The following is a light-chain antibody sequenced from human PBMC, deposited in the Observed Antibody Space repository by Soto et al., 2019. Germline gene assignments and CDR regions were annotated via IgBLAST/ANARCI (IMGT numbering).Light chain of an antibody. CDR1: QTISTYF. CDR2: GSS. Sequence: EIVLTQSPGTLSLSPGERATLLCRASQTISTYFLAWYQQTPGPPPRLLFYGSSSSATGIPGRFGGSASGTDFLLIISRLEPEDFAVYYCQQVGSPPTFGEGTKVEIK. J-gene: IGKJ4*01. CDR3: QQVGSPPT. V-gene: IGKV3-20*01.